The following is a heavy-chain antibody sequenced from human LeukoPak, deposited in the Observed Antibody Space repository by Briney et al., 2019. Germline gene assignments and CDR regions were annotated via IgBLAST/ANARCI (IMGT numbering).Heavy chain of an antibody. CDR3: ARQEYCSGGSCYTWFDS. D-gene: IGHD2-15*01. CDR1: GYSFTNSW. V-gene: IGHV5-51*01. Sequence: RGGSLKISCQGSGYSFTNSWIGWVRLLPGKGLEWMGIIYPADSDIRYSPSFQGQVTISADKSINTAYLQWSSLKASDTAMYYCARQEYCSGGSCYTWFDSWGQGTLVTVSS. CDR2: IYPADSDI. J-gene: IGHJ5*01.